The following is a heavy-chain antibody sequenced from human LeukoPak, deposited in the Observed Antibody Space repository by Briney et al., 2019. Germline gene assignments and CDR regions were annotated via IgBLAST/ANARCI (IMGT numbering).Heavy chain of an antibody. CDR1: GFTFSSYA. Sequence: GRSLRLSCAASGFTFSSYAMHWVRQAPGKGLEWVAVISYDGSNKYYADSVKGRFTISRDNSKNTLYLQMNSLRAEDTAVYYCARDSGRAMVRGVIEYYFDYWGQGTLVTVSS. CDR2: ISYDGSNK. CDR3: ARDSGRAMVRGVIEYYFDY. J-gene: IGHJ4*02. V-gene: IGHV3-30-3*01. D-gene: IGHD3-10*01.